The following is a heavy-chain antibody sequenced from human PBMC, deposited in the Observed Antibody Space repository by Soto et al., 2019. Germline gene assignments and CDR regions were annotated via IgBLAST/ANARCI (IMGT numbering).Heavy chain of an antibody. V-gene: IGHV3-33*06. CDR2: IWYDGSNK. CDR3: AKDFYPMIVGPLDAFDI. J-gene: IGHJ3*02. CDR1: GFTFSSYG. Sequence: GGSLRLSCAASGFTFSSYGMHWVRQAPGKGLEWVAVIWYDGSNKYYADSWKGRFTISRDNSKNTLYLQMNSLRAEDTAVYYCAKDFYPMIVGPLDAFDIWGQGTMVTVSS. D-gene: IGHD3-22*01.